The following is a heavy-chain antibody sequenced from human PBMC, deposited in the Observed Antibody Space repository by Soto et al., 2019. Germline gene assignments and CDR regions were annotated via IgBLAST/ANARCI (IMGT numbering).Heavy chain of an antibody. CDR3: VRTHFDSWSFNFYGMDV. Sequence: GWSLRLSCASSGFTFSDYVMNWVRQGPGKGLEWVSTIGRGDDKYYADSVKGRFTISRDTSKNTLFLQMNSLRAEDTAMYYCVRTHFDSWSFNFYGMDVWGQGTTVTVSS. D-gene: IGHD3-3*01. V-gene: IGHV3-23*01. J-gene: IGHJ6*02. CDR2: IGRGDDK. CDR1: GFTFSDYV.